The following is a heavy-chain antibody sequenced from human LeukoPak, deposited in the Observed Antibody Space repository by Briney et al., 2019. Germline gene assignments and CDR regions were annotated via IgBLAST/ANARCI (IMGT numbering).Heavy chain of an antibody. V-gene: IGHV3-21*01. CDR1: GFTFSSYS. CDR3: ARADTSDILTGYSDY. Sequence: GGSLRLSCTASGFTFSSYSMNWVRQAPGKGLEWVSSTSSSSSYIYYADSVKGRFTISRDNAKKSLYLQMNRLRAEDTAVYFCARADTSDILTGYSDYWGQGTLVTVSS. CDR2: TSSSSSYI. J-gene: IGHJ4*02. D-gene: IGHD3-9*01.